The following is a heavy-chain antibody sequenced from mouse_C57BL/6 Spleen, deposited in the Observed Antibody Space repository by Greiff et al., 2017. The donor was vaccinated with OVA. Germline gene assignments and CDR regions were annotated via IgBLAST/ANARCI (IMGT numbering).Heavy chain of an antibody. D-gene: IGHD2-3*01. V-gene: IGHV1-69*01. CDR1: GYTFTSYW. CDR3: ARGGDDGYFDY. CDR2: IDPSDSYT. Sequence: QVQLKQPGAELVMPGASVKLSCKASGYTFTSYWMHWVKQRPGQGLEWIGEIDPSDSYTNYNQKFKGKSTLTVDKSSSTAYMQLSSLTSEDSAVYYCARGGDDGYFDYWGQGTTLTVSS. J-gene: IGHJ2*01.